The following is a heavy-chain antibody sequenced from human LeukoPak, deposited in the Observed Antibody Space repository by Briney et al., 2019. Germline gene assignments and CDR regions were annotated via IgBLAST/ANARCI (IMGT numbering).Heavy chain of an antibody. CDR2: MNPKRGNT. Sequence: ASVKVSCKASGYTFTSYDINWVQQATGQGLEWMGWMNPKRGNTGYAQKFQGRVTMTRNTAISTAYMELSSLRSEDTAVYYCARAPRTYIAAEGFDPWGQGTLVTVSS. CDR1: GYTFTSYD. CDR3: ARAPRTYIAAEGFDP. V-gene: IGHV1-8*01. D-gene: IGHD6-13*01. J-gene: IGHJ5*02.